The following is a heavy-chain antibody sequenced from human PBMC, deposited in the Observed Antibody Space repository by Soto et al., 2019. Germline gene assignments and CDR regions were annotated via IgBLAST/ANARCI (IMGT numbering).Heavy chain of an antibody. Sequence: SETLSLTCTVSGGSINSYYWSWIRQPPGKGLEWIGYIYYSGSTNYNPSLKSRVTISVDTTKNQFSLNLTSVTAADTAVYYCARGAVTRYDYWGQGTLVTVSS. J-gene: IGHJ4*02. CDR2: IYYSGST. CDR1: GGSINSYY. D-gene: IGHD4-17*01. V-gene: IGHV4-59*08. CDR3: ARGAVTRYDY.